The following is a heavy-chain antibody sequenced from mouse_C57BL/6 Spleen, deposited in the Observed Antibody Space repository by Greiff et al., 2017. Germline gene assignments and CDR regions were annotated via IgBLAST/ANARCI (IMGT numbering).Heavy chain of an antibody. D-gene: IGHD2-4*01. V-gene: IGHV1-76*01. Sequence: QVQLKQSGAELVRPGASVKLSCKASGYTFTDYYINWVKQRPGQGLEWIARIYPGSGNTYYNEKFKGKATLTAEKSSSTAYMQLSSLTSEDSAVYFCARRVYDYDYFDYWGQGTTLTVSS. CDR2: IYPGSGNT. CDR3: ARRVYDYDYFDY. J-gene: IGHJ2*01. CDR1: GYTFTDYY.